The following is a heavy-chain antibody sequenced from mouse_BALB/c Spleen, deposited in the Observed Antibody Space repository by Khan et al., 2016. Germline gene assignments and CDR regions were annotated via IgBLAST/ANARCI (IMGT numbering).Heavy chain of an antibody. V-gene: IGHV1S41*01. CDR3: ARSRYYGSSYVAMDY. D-gene: IGHD1-1*01. J-gene: IGHJ4*01. Sequence: DLVKPGASVKLSCKASGYTFTSYWINWIKQRPGKGLEWLGRIAPGSGSTYYTDMFKGQATLTVDTSSRTAYIQLSSLSSEDSAGYFGARSRYYGSSYVAMDYWGQGTAVTVSS. CDR1: GYTFTSYW. CDR2: IAPGSGST.